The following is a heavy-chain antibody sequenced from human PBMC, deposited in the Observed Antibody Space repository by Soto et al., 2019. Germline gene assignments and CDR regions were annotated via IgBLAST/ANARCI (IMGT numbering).Heavy chain of an antibody. Sequence: GGSLRLSCAGSGLTFRNDWLSWVRQAPGKGLEWVANINQDGSERYYADSVRGRFTISRDNVENSLYLQLNSLGPEDTAVYYCAVYGYGVSAAAYWGQGTLVTVSS. CDR1: GLTFRNDW. CDR3: AVYGYGVSAAAY. V-gene: IGHV3-7*03. CDR2: INQDGSER. J-gene: IGHJ4*02. D-gene: IGHD4-17*01.